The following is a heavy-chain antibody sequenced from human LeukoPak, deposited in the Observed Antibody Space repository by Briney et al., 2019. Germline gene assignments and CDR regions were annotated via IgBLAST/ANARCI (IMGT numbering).Heavy chain of an antibody. D-gene: IGHD2-15*01. CDR2: IKQDGSEK. CDR1: GFTFSSYW. Sequence: GGSLRLSCAASGFTFSSYWMSWVRQAPGKGLEWVANIKQDGSEKYYVDSVKGRFTISRDNAKNSLYLQMNSLRAEDTAVYYCAREVIYCSGGSCYPGHFDYWGQGTLVTVSS. J-gene: IGHJ4*02. V-gene: IGHV3-7*01. CDR3: AREVIYCSGGSCYPGHFDY.